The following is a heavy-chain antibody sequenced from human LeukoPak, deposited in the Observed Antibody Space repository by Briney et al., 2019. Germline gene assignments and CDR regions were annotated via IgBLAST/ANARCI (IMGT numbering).Heavy chain of an antibody. J-gene: IGHJ6*02. CDR3: ARLGSYDDILTGYYYYYGMDV. Sequence: GGTLRLSCAASGFTFSSYAMSWVRQAPGKGLEWVSAISGSGGSTYYADSVKGRFTISRDNSKNTLYLQMNSLRAEDTAVYYCARLGSYDDILTGYYYYYGMDVWGQGTTVTVSS. CDR2: ISGSGGST. CDR1: GFTFSSYA. V-gene: IGHV3-23*01. D-gene: IGHD3-9*01.